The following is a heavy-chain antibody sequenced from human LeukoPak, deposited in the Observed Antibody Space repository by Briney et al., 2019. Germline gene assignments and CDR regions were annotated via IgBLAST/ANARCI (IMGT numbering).Heavy chain of an antibody. V-gene: IGHV4-34*01. Sequence: SSETLSLTCAVYGGSFSGYYWSWIRQPPGKGLEWIGEINHSGSTNYNPSLKSRVTISVDTSKNQFSLKLSSVTAADTAVYYCARGRRTRSPFDYWGQGTLVTVSS. CDR1: GGSFSGYY. CDR3: ARGRRTRSPFDY. CDR2: INHSGST. J-gene: IGHJ4*02. D-gene: IGHD3/OR15-3a*01.